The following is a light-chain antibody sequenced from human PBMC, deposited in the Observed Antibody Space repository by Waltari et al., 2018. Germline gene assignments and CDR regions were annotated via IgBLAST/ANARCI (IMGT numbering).Light chain of an antibody. CDR3: SSYTGRGTVI. V-gene: IGLV2-14*01. CDR2: DLT. J-gene: IGLJ2*01. CDR1: NSDIGSYSF. Sequence: QSVLTQPASVSGSPGQPITISCTGTNSDIGSYSFVSSYQQYPGKAPKLIIYDLTERPSGVSTRFSGSKSGNTASLTISGLQADDEADYFCSSYTGRGTVIFGRGTMVTVL.